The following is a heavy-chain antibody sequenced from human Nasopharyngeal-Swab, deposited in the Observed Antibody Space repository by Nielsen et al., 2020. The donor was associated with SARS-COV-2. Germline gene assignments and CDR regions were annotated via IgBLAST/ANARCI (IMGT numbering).Heavy chain of an antibody. J-gene: IGHJ3*02. D-gene: IGHD2-15*01. CDR2: IWYDGSNK. V-gene: IGHV3-33*01. Sequence: GGSLRLSCAASGFTFSSYGMHWVRQAPGKGLEWVAVIWYDGSNKYYADSVKGRFTISRDNAKNSLYLQMNSLRAEDTAVYYCARGPALGYCSGGSCYSYAFDIWGQGTMVTVSS. CDR1: GFTFSSYG. CDR3: ARGPALGYCSGGSCYSYAFDI.